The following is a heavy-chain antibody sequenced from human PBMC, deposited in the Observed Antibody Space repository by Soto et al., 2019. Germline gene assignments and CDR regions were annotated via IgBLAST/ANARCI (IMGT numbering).Heavy chain of an antibody. CDR1: GGSISSYY. J-gene: IGHJ2*01. CDR2: IYYSGST. V-gene: IGHV4-59*01. D-gene: IGHD5-12*01. CDR3: ARGVLEMATIYWYFDL. Sequence: QVQLQESGPGLVKPSETLSLTCTVSGGSISSYYWSWIRQPPGKGLEWIGYIYYSGSTHYNPSLKSRVTISVDTSKNQFSLKLSSVTAADTAVYYCARGVLEMATIYWYFDLWGRGTLVTVSS.